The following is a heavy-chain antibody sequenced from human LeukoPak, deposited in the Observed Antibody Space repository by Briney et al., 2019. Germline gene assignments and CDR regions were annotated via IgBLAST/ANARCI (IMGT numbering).Heavy chain of an antibody. CDR3: AREGEDGYNRGRGAFNI. CDR2: IIPIFGTG. Sequence: SVKVSCKASRGTLSSYAISWVRQAPGQGLEWMGVIIPIFGTGKYAQKFQGRVTITTDESTSTAYMELSSLRSEDTAVYYCAREGEDGYNRGRGAFNIWGQGTMVTVSS. D-gene: IGHD5-24*01. V-gene: IGHV1-69*05. J-gene: IGHJ3*02. CDR1: RGTLSSYA.